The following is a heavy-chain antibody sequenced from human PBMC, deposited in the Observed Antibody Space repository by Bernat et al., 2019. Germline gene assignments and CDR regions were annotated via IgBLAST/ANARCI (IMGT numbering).Heavy chain of an antibody. D-gene: IGHD3-9*01. CDR2: IYYSGST. Sequence: QLQLQESGPGLVKPSETLSLTCTVSGGSISSSSYYWGWIRQPPGKGLEWIGSIYYSGSTYYNPSLKSRVTISVDTSKNQFSLKLSSVTAADTAVYYCARLSYYDIFPHRGGGWDWGQGTLVTVSS. CDR1: GGSISSSSYY. CDR3: ARLSYYDIFPHRGGGWD. J-gene: IGHJ4*02. V-gene: IGHV4-39*01.